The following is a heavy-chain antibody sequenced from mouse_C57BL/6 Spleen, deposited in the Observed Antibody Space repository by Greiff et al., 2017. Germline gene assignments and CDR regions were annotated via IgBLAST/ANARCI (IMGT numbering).Heavy chain of an antibody. CDR1: GYTFTSYT. V-gene: IGHV1-4*01. CDR3: ARSDDYDVWFAY. Sequence: QVQLQQSGAELARPGASVKMSCKASGYTFTSYTMHWVKQRPGKGLEWIGYINPSSGYTKYNQKFKDKATLTADKSSSTAYMQLSSLTSEDSAVYYCARSDDYDVWFAYWGQGTLVTVSA. CDR2: INPSSGYT. D-gene: IGHD2-4*01. J-gene: IGHJ3*01.